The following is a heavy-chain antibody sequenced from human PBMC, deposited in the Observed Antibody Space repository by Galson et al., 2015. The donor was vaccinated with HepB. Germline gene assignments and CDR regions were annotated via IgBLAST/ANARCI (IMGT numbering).Heavy chain of an antibody. D-gene: IGHD6-19*01. CDR1: GYTFIDYW. CDR2: IDPFDSDA. J-gene: IGHJ4*02. CDR3: ARRHSRFDSRGWVGFDY. Sequence: QSGAEVKKPGESLRISCDASGYTFIDYWIGWVRQMPGKGLDWMGIIDPFDSDATYSPSFEGQVTISVDTSTTTAYLQWSSLRASDTAIYYCARRHSRFDSRGWVGFDYWGQGTLVTVSS. V-gene: IGHV5-51*01.